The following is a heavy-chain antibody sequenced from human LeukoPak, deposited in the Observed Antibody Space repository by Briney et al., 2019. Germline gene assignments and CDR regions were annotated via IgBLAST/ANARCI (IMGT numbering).Heavy chain of an antibody. Sequence: GESLKISCKGSGYSFTSYWIGWVRQMPGKGLEWMRIIYPGDSDTRYSPSFQGQVTISADKSISTAYPQWSSLKASDTAMYYCARIDYYDSSGYLYYFDYWGQGTLVTVSS. D-gene: IGHD3-22*01. CDR3: ARIDYYDSSGYLYYFDY. CDR1: GYSFTSYW. CDR2: IYPGDSDT. V-gene: IGHV5-51*01. J-gene: IGHJ4*02.